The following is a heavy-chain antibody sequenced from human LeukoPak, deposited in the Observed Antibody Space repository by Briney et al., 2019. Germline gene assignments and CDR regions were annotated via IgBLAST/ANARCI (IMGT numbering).Heavy chain of an antibody. CDR2: INPHSGGT. CDR3: ARGWSFTGYLRRVVSCVV. V-gene: IGHV1-2*02. J-gene: IGHJ6*02. D-gene: IGHD3-9*01. CDR1: GHTFTGYY. Sequence: GASVKVSCKASGHTFTGYYRHWVRQAPGQGLEWMGWINPHSGGTNYAQKFQGGVTLTRDTSISTAYMELNRLKSDDTAVYCCARGWSFTGYLRRVVSCVVWGQGTTVTVSS.